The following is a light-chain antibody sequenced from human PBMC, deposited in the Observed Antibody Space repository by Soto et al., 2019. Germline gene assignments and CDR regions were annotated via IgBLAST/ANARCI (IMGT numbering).Light chain of an antibody. CDR3: QQYNNWPPWT. CDR2: RAS. CDR1: QGILTG. J-gene: IGKJ1*01. V-gene: IGKV3-15*01. Sequence: EIVLTQSPATLSLSPGERATLSCRASQGILTGLAWYQQKPGQPPRLLIYRASTRATGIPARFSGSGSGTEFTLTISSLQSEDFAVYYCQQYNNWPPWTFGQGTKVDIK.